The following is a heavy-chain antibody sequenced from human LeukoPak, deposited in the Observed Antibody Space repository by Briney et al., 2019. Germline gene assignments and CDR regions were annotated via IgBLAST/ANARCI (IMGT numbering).Heavy chain of an antibody. CDR3: ARRGYCSGGSCYSFDY. J-gene: IGHJ4*02. V-gene: IGHV4-59*01. Sequence: SETLSLTCTVSGGSISSYYWTWIRQPPGKGLEYIGHIYYSGSTNYIPPLKSRVTISVDTSKNQFSLKLSSVTAADTAVYYCARRGYCSGGSCYSFDYWGQGTLVTVSS. D-gene: IGHD2-15*01. CDR1: GGSISSYY. CDR2: IYYSGST.